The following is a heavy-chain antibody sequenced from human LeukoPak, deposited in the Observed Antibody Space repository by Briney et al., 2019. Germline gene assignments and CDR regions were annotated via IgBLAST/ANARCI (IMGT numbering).Heavy chain of an antibody. CDR3: AGRSTSCYDCFDY. D-gene: IGHD2-2*01. CDR2: IYYSGST. Sequence: SETLSLTCTVSGGSISSSSYYWGWIRQPPGKGLEWIGSIYYSGSTYYNPSLKSRVTISVDTSKNQFSLKLSSVTAADTAVYYCAGRSTSCYDCFDYWGQGTLVTVSS. V-gene: IGHV4-39*07. CDR1: GGSISSSSYY. J-gene: IGHJ4*02.